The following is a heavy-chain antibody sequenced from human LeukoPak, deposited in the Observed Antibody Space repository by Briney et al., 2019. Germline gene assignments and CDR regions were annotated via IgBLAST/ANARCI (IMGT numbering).Heavy chain of an antibody. J-gene: IGHJ3*02. CDR2: ISAYNGNT. CDR3: ARDFIGYCSSTSCLGGDDAFDI. Sequence: ASVKVSCKASGYTFTSYGISWVRQAPGQGLEWMGWISAYNGNTNYAQKLQGRVTMTTDTSTSTAYMELRSLRSDDTAVYYCARDFIGYCSSTSCLGGDDAFDIWGQGTMVTVSS. D-gene: IGHD2-2*01. V-gene: IGHV1-18*01. CDR1: GYTFTSYG.